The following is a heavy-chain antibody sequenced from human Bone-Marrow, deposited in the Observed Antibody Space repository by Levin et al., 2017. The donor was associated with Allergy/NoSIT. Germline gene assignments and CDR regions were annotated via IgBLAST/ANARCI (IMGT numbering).Heavy chain of an antibody. Sequence: GGSLRLSCTASGFTFGDYAMSWFRQAPGKGLEWVGFIRSKAYGGTTEYAASVKGRFTISRDDSKSIAYLQMNSLKTEDTAVYYCTREPGYYDYVWGSYRYYYGMDVWGQGTTVTVSS. V-gene: IGHV3-49*03. D-gene: IGHD3-16*02. CDR3: TREPGYYDYVWGSYRYYYGMDV. CDR1: GFTFGDYA. CDR2: IRSKAYGGTT. J-gene: IGHJ6*02.